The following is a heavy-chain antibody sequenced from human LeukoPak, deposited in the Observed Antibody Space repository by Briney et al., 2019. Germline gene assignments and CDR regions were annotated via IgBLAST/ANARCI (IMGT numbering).Heavy chain of an antibody. CDR3: ARLGGYSYGYYYFDY. CDR1: GGSISSYY. Sequence: SETLSLTCTVSGGSISSYYWSWIRQPPGKGLEWIGYIYYSGSTNYNPSLKSRVTISVDKSKNQFSLKLSSVTAADTAVYYCARLGGYSYGYYYFDYWGQGTLVTVSS. CDR2: IYYSGST. D-gene: IGHD5-18*01. J-gene: IGHJ4*02. V-gene: IGHV4-59*12.